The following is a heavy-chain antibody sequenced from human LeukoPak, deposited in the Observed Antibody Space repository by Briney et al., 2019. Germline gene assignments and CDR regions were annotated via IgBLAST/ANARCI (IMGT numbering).Heavy chain of an antibody. D-gene: IGHD5-24*01. CDR2: IYYSGST. J-gene: IGHJ4*02. V-gene: IGHV4-31*03. CDR1: GGSISSGGYY. Sequence: SETLSLTCTVSGGSISSGGYYWSWIRQHPGKGLEWIGYIYYSGSTYYNPSLKSRVTISVDTSKNQCSLKLSSVTAADTAVYYCARERRDGYNYIDYWGQGTLVTVSS. CDR3: ARERRDGYNYIDY.